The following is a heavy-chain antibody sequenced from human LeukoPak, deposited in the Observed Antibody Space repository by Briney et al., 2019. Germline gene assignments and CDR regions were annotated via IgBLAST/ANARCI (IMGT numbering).Heavy chain of an antibody. CDR1: GYTFTSYY. V-gene: IGHV1-46*01. CDR3: ARGHVEMATLPAFDI. Sequence: ASVKVSCKASGYTFTSYYMHWVRQAPGQGLEWMGIINPSGGSTSYAQKFQGGVTMTRDMSTSTVYMELSSLRSEDTAVYYCARGHVEMATLPAFDIWGQGTMVTVSS. D-gene: IGHD5-24*01. CDR2: INPSGGST. J-gene: IGHJ3*02.